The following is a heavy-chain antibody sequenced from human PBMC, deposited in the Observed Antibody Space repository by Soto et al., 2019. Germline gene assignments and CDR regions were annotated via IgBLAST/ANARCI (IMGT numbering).Heavy chain of an antibody. J-gene: IGHJ3*02. CDR3: ARVLGVDDYFGGSYRSDVFDI. CDR2: IYYSGST. V-gene: IGHV4-59*01. CDR1: GGSISSYY. Sequence: PSETLSLTCTVSGGSISSYYWSWIRQPPGKGLEWIGYIYYSGSTNYNPSLKSRVTISVDTSKNQFSLKLSSVTAADTAVYYCARVLGVDDYFGGSYRSDVFDIWGQGTMVTVSS. D-gene: IGHD3-16*02.